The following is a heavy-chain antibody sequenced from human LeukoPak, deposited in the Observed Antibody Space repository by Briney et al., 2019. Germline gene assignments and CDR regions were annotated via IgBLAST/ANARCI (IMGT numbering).Heavy chain of an antibody. J-gene: IGHJ3*02. D-gene: IGHD3-3*01. Sequence: GASVKVSCEASGYTFTAYYMHWVRQAPGQGLEWMGWINPNSGGTNYAQKFQGRVTMTRDTSISTAYMELSRLRSDDTAVYYCASVGYYDFWSGYSRDAFDMWGQGTMVTVSS. CDR1: GYTFTAYY. CDR3: ASVGYYDFWSGYSRDAFDM. V-gene: IGHV1-2*02. CDR2: INPNSGGT.